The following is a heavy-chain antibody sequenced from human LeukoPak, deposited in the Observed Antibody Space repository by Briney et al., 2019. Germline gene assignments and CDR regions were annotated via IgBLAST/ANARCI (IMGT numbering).Heavy chain of an antibody. CDR2: ISYDGSNK. D-gene: IGHD2-15*01. CDR1: GFTFSSYG. V-gene: IGHV3-30*19. Sequence: GGSLRLSCAASGFTFSSYGMHWVRQAPGKGLEWVAVISYDGSNKYYADSVKGRFTISRDNSKNTLYLQMNSLRAEDTAVYYCARDRTLRIVVVAATGMDVWGKGTTVTVSS. CDR3: ARDRTLRIVVVAATGMDV. J-gene: IGHJ6*03.